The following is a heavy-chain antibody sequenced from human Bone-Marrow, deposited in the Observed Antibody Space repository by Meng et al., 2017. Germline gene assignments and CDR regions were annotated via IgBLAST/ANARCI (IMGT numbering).Heavy chain of an antibody. V-gene: IGHV4-4*02. J-gene: IGHJ4*02. CDR3: AASSGWYRIDS. CDR1: GASVRSGYW. D-gene: IGHD6-19*01. Sequence: QVRLQWCAPGLVQPSGTQSLTCGVSGASVRSGYWWTWVRQPPGKGLEWIGEFHHSGTTNYNPSLRSRVTISVDTSKNQFSLRLTSVTAADTAVYYCAASSGWYRIDSWGQGTLVTVSS. CDR2: FHHSGTT.